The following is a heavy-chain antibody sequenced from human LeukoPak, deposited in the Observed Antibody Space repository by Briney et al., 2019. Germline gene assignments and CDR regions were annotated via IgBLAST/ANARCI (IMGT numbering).Heavy chain of an antibody. CDR2: IFYSGGT. Sequence: SETLSLTCTVSGGSINTPNYYWGWIRQTPGKGLEWIGNIFYSGGTYYSPSLTSRVTISLDTTRNQFSLKLNSVTAADTAVYYCARYYDSSGYYLDYWGQGTLVTVSS. CDR1: GGSINTPNYY. V-gene: IGHV4-39*07. D-gene: IGHD3-22*01. CDR3: ARYYDSSGYYLDY. J-gene: IGHJ4*02.